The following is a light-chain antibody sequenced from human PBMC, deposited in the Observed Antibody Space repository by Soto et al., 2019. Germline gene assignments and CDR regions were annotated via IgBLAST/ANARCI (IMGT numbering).Light chain of an antibody. CDR2: DVT. CDR1: SSDVGGYNY. Sequence: QSALTQPRPVSGSTGQAVTISCTGTSSDVGGYNYVSWYQQHPGKAPKLMIYDVTKRPSGVPDRFSGSKSGNTASLTISGLQAEDEADYFCCSYSASAIFGGGTKLTV. CDR3: CSYSASAI. V-gene: IGLV2-11*01. J-gene: IGLJ2*01.